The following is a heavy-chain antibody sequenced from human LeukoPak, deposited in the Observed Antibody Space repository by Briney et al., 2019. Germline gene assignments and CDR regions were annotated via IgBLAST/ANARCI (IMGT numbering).Heavy chain of an antibody. D-gene: IGHD5-18*01. J-gene: IGHJ6*02. Sequence: PGRSLRLPCAASGFTFTPYWMHWVRQAPGKGLVWVSHINSDGSITSYADSVKGRFTISRDNAKNTLYLQMNSLRAEDTAVYYCARDAVDTANAVWGQGTTVTVSS. V-gene: IGHV3-74*01. CDR2: INSDGSIT. CDR3: ARDAVDTANAV. CDR1: GFTFTPYW.